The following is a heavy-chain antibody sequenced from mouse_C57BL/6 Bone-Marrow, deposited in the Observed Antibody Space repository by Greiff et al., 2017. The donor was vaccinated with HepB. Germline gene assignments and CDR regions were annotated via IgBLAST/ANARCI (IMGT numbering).Heavy chain of an antibody. Sequence: EVKLQESGGGLVQPGGSLKLSCAASGFTFSDYYMYWVRQTPEKRLEWVAYISNGGGSTYYPDTVKGRFTISRDNAKNTLYLQMSRLKSEDTAMYYCARSGFITTVVAPMDYWGQGTSVTVSS. J-gene: IGHJ4*01. CDR2: ISNGGGST. V-gene: IGHV5-12*01. CDR3: ARSGFITTVVAPMDY. CDR1: GFTFSDYY. D-gene: IGHD1-1*01.